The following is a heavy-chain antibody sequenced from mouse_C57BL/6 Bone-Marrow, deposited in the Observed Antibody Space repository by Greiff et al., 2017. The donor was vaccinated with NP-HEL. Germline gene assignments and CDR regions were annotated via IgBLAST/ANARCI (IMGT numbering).Heavy chain of an antibody. V-gene: IGHV5-17*01. CDR1: GFTFSDYG. CDR3: ARRYRGLYYYAMDY. J-gene: IGHJ4*01. Sequence: DVKVEESGGGLVKPGGSLKLSCAASGFTFSDYGMHWVRQAPEKGLEWVAYISSGSSTIYYADTVKGRFTISRDNAKNTLFLQMTSLRSEDTAMYYCARRYRGLYYYAMDYWGQGTSVTVSS. D-gene: IGHD2-12*01. CDR2: ISSGSSTI.